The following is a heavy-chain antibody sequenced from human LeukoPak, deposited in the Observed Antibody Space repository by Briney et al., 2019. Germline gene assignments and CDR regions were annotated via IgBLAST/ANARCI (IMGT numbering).Heavy chain of an antibody. CDR2: INHSGST. D-gene: IGHD5-18*01. CDR3: ARGVDTAMAHFDY. Sequence: SETLSLTCAVYGGSFSGYYWSWIRQPPGKGLEWIGEINHSGSTNYNPSLKSRVTISVHTSKNQFSLKLSSVTAADTAVYYCARGVDTAMAHFDYWGQGTLVTVSS. V-gene: IGHV4-34*01. J-gene: IGHJ4*02. CDR1: GGSFSGYY.